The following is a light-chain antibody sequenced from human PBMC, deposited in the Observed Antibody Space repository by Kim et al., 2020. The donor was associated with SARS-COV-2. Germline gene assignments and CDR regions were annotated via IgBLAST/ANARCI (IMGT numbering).Light chain of an antibody. Sequence: PGAQATHPCGLRQRVANCYQACDLLRPGRDPSLLIFDASTRADGVPDRFSVSGSGIEFTLTISRLEPEDFAVYFCQKYSWSPPLFTFGQGTKLEI. CDR1: QRVANCY. CDR2: DAS. CDR3: QKYSWSPPLFT. V-gene: IGKV3D-20*01. J-gene: IGKJ2*01.